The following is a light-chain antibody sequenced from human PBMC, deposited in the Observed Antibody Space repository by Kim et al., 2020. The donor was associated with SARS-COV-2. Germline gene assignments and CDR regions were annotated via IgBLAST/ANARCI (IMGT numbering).Light chain of an antibody. Sequence: ASVGDRVTITCQASKDISNYLNWYQKKQGKAPKLLFYDASNLETGVPSRCSGSGSGTDFTFTISSQQPEDIATYYCQQYDNLPYTFGQGPKL. CDR2: DAS. J-gene: IGKJ2*01. CDR3: QQYDNLPYT. CDR1: KDISNY. V-gene: IGKV1-33*01.